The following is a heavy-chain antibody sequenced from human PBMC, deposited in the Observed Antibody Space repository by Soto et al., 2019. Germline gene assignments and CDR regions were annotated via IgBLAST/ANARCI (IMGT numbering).Heavy chain of an antibody. D-gene: IGHD2-15*01. CDR3: ARDGGWEGGISILHYYSYRMDF. J-gene: IGHJ6*02. V-gene: IGHV5-51*01. Sequence: ESMKISCKGSGYSFTSYWIGWVRQMPGKGLEWMGIIYPGDSDTRYSPSFQGQVTISADKSISTAYLQWSSLKASDTAMYYCARDGGWEGGISILHYYSYRMDFWGQGTSVTVSS. CDR1: GYSFTSYW. CDR2: IYPGDSDT.